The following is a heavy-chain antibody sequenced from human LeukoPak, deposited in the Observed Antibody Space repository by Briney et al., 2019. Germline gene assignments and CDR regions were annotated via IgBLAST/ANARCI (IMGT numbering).Heavy chain of an antibody. Sequence: GGSLRLSCAASGFTFSSYAMSWVREAPGTGLEWVSAISGSGGSTYYADSVKGRFTISRDNSKNTLYLQMNSLRAEDTAVYYCAKGGRVRGVIRYYYYGMDVWGQGTTVTVSS. CDR1: GFTFSSYA. CDR2: ISGSGGST. CDR3: AKGGRVRGVIRYYYYGMDV. D-gene: IGHD3-10*01. V-gene: IGHV3-23*01. J-gene: IGHJ6*02.